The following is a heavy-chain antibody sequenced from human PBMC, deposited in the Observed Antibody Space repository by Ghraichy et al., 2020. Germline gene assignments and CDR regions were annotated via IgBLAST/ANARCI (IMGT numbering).Heavy chain of an antibody. V-gene: IGHV1-69*13. CDR1: GGTFSSYA. Sequence: SVKVSCKASGGTFSSYAISCVRQAPGQGLEWMGGIIPIFGTANYAQKFQGRVTITADESTSTAYMELSSLRSEDTAMYYCARSDYTYYYDSSGYISWGQGTLVTVSS. J-gene: IGHJ4*02. D-gene: IGHD3-22*01. CDR3: ARSDYTYYYDSSGYIS. CDR2: IIPIFGTA.